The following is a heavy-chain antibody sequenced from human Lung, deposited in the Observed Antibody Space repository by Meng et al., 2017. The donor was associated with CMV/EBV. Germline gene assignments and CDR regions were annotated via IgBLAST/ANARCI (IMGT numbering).Heavy chain of an antibody. D-gene: IGHD6-19*01. J-gene: IGHJ4*02. CDR3: ASFPPPGKQWLVTDY. CDR1: GGSISSSNW. CDR2: IYHSGST. V-gene: IGHV4-4*02. Sequence: QVQRQGSGPELVKPSGTLSLTCAVSGGSISSSNWWSWVRQPPGKGLEWIGEIYHSGSTNYNPSLKSRVTISVDKSKNQFSLKLSSVTAADTAVYYCASFPPPGKQWLVTDYWGQGTLVTVSS.